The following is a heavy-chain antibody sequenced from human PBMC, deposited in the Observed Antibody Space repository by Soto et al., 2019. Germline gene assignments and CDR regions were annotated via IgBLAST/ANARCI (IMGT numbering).Heavy chain of an antibody. Sequence: ASVKVSCKASGYTFTSYAISWIRQAPGQGLEWMGWISAYNGNTNYAQKFQGRITMTTDTSTSTAYMELRTLRSDDTAVYYCARSGYTKSYNWFDLWGQGTLVTVSS. CDR2: ISAYNGNT. J-gene: IGHJ5*02. V-gene: IGHV1-18*01. CDR1: GYTFTSYA. CDR3: ARSGYTKSYNWFDL. D-gene: IGHD5-12*01.